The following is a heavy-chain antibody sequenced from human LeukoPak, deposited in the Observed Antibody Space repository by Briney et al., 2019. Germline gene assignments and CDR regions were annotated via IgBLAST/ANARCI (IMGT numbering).Heavy chain of an antibody. CDR3: AISIGEFDDSSGYQISNNWFDP. D-gene: IGHD3-22*01. V-gene: IGHV1-18*01. J-gene: IGHJ5*02. CDR2: ISAYNGNT. Sequence: GASVKVSCKASGYTFTSYGISWVRQAPGQGREWMGWISAYNGNTNYAQKRQGRVTMTTDTSTSTAYMELRSLSSDDTAVYYCAISIGEFDDSSGYQISNNWFDPWGQGTLVTVSS. CDR1: GYTFTSYG.